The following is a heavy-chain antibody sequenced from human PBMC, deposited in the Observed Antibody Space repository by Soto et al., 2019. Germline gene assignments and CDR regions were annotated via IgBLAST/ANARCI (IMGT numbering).Heavy chain of an antibody. CDR3: ASAPVYFWSGYPPLNWFDP. Sequence: ASVKVSCKASGYTFTSYDINWVRQATGQGLEWMGWMNPNSGNTGYAQKFQGRVTMTRNTSISTAYMELSSLRSEDTAVYYCASAPVYFWSGYPPLNWFDPWGQGTLVTVSS. D-gene: IGHD3-3*01. V-gene: IGHV1-8*01. CDR1: GYTFTSYD. CDR2: MNPNSGNT. J-gene: IGHJ5*02.